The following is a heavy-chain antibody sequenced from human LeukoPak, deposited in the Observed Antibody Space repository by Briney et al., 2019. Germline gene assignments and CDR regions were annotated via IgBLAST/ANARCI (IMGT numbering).Heavy chain of an antibody. V-gene: IGHV4-31*03. J-gene: IGHJ4*02. CDR3: ASGPATIAAAGTGYYFDY. CDR2: IYYSGST. Sequence: PSETLSLTCTVSGGSISSGGYYWSWIRQHPGKGLEWIGYIYYSGSTYYNPSLKSRVTISVDTSKNQFSLKLSSVTAADTAVYYCASGPATIAAAGTGYYFDYWGREPWSPSPQ. D-gene: IGHD6-13*01. CDR1: GGSISSGGYY.